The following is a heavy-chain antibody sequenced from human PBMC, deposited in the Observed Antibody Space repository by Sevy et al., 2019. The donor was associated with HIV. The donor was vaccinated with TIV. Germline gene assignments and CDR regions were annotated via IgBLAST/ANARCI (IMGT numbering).Heavy chain of an antibody. Sequence: ASVKVSCKASGGTFSSYAISWVRQAPGQGLEWMGGIIPIFGTANYAQKFQGRVTITADESTSTAYMELSSLRSEDTAVYYCASPLGPLGVTTFAYYYYGMDVWGQGTTVTVSS. V-gene: IGHV1-69*13. D-gene: IGHD1-26*01. CDR2: IIPIFGTA. CDR1: GGTFSSYA. CDR3: ASPLGPLGVTTFAYYYYGMDV. J-gene: IGHJ6*02.